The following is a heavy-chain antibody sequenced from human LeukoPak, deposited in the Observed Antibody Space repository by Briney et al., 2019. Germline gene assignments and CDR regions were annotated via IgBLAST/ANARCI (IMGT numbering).Heavy chain of an antibody. J-gene: IGHJ4*02. CDR3: ARLAAGSDYFDY. Sequence: GWSLRLSCAASGFPFSRYWMSWVRQAPGKGLEWVANIKPDGSEKHYVDSVKGRFTFSRDNAKNSLYLQMNGLRAEDMAVYYCARLAAGSDYFDYWGQGTLVTVSS. CDR2: IKPDGSEK. CDR1: GFPFSRYW. D-gene: IGHD6-13*01. V-gene: IGHV3-7*04.